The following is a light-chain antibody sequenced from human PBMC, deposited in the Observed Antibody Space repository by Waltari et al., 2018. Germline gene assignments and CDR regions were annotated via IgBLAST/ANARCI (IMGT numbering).Light chain of an antibody. CDR2: DAS. J-gene: IGKJ3*01. V-gene: IGKV3-11*01. CDR3: QHRGHWPPDAT. Sequence: EIVLTQSPATLSLSPGERATLSSRASQSVTNPLAWYQQKPGQSPRLLIFDASNRANGIPARFSGSGSGTDFTLTISSLEPEDFAVYYCQHRGHWPPDATFGPGTKVDIK. CDR1: QSVTNP.